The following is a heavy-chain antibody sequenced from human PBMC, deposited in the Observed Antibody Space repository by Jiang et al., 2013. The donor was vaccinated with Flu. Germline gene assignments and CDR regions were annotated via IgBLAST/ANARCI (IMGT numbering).Heavy chain of an antibody. Sequence: GSGLVKPSQTLSLTCTVSGGSISSGSYYWSWIRQPAGKGLEWIGRIYTSGSTNYNPSLKSRVTISVDTSKNQFSLKLSSVTAADTAVYYCARERPYYGSGSYYFGGFDYWGQGNPGHRLL. J-gene: IGHJ4*02. CDR1: GGSISSGSYY. CDR2: IYTSGST. V-gene: IGHV4-61*02. CDR3: ARERPYYGSGSYYFGGFDY. D-gene: IGHD3-10*01.